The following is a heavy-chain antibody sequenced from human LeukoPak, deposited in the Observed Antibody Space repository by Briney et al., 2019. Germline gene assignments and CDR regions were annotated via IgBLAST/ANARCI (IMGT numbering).Heavy chain of an antibody. CDR1: GFTFSSYA. D-gene: IGHD4-11*01. V-gene: IGHV3-30*04. J-gene: IGHJ5*02. CDR2: ISYDGSNK. Sequence: GGSLRLSCEASGFTFSSYAMHWVRQAPGKGLEWVAVISYDGSNKYYADSVKGRFTISRDNSKNTLYLQMNSLRAEDTAVYYCARQNRDYRNWFDPWGQGTLVTVSS. CDR3: ARQNRDYRNWFDP.